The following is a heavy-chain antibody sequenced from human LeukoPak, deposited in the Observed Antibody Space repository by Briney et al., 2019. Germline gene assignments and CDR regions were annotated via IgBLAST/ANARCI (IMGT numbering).Heavy chain of an antibody. D-gene: IGHD2-15*01. CDR3: ARGVAAGGRRLDP. J-gene: IGHJ5*02. CDR2: INPNSGGT. CDR1: GYSFTGYW. Sequence: ASVQVSSKTSGYSFTGYWIHWVRQAPGQGFEWLGWINPNSGGTNYAQKFQDSVTMTRDTSINTVYMELSSLRLDDTAVYYCARGVAAGGRRLDPWGQGTLITVAS. V-gene: IGHV1-2*02.